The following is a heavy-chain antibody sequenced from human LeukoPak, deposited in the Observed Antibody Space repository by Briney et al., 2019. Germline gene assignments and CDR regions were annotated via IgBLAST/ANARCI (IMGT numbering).Heavy chain of an antibody. CDR3: ARVTGYMIEDYFDY. J-gene: IGHJ4*02. D-gene: IGHD3-22*01. CDR2: IYISGNT. CDR1: GGSISSGSYC. V-gene: IGHV4-61*09. Sequence: SQPLSLTCTVSGGSISSGSYCWSWIRQPAGKGLEWIGHIYISGNTNYNPSLKSRVTISVDTSKNQFSLKLSSVTAADTAIYYCARVTGYMIEDYFDYWGQGTLVTVSS.